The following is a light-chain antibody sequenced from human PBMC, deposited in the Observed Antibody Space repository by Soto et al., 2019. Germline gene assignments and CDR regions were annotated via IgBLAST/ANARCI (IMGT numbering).Light chain of an antibody. CDR2: LNSDGSH. J-gene: IGLJ2*01. CDR1: SGHSSFA. CDR3: QTWGTGIRV. Sequence: QLVLTQSPSASASLGASVKLTCTLSSGHSSFAIAWPQQQPEKGPRYLMKLNSDGSHSKGDGIPDRFSGSRSGAERYLTISSLQSEDEADYYCQTWGTGIRVFGGGTKLTVL. V-gene: IGLV4-69*01.